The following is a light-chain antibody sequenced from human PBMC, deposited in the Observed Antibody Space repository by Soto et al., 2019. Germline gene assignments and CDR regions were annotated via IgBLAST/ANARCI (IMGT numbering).Light chain of an antibody. CDR2: GAS. CDR3: HQYNNLWT. J-gene: IGKJ1*01. V-gene: IGKV3D-15*01. Sequence: EIVLTQSPGTLSLSPGERATLSFRASQSLSNNIYLAWYQQKPGQAPRLLIYGASSRATGIPARFSGSGSGTEFTLTISSLQSEDFGVYYCHQYNNLWTFGQGTKVDIK. CDR1: QSLSNN.